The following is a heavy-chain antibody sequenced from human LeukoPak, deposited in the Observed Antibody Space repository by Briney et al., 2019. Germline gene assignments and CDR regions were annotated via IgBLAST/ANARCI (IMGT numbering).Heavy chain of an antibody. D-gene: IGHD3-10*02. V-gene: IGHV3-48*03. CDR3: AELGITMIGGV. CDR2: ISSSGSTI. J-gene: IGHJ6*04. Sequence: GGSLRLSCAASGFTFSCYETNWVREPRGKGLEWVSYISSSGSTIYYADSVKGRFTISRDNAKNSLYLQMNSLRAEDTAVYYCAELGITMIGGVWGKGTTVTISS. CDR1: GFTFSCYE.